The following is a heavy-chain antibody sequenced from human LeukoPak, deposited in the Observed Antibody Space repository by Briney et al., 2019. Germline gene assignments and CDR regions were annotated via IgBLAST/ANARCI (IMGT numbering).Heavy chain of an antibody. Sequence: GGSLRLSCAASGFTFRNYAIHWARQAPGKGPEWVAFISYDGAVTYYADSVKGRFTISRDNSKSTLYLHMNSLRAEDTAVYYCARDLSEKYSSDYWGQGTLVTVSS. V-gene: IGHV3-30-3*01. CDR1: GFTFRNYA. J-gene: IGHJ4*02. CDR2: ISYDGAVT. D-gene: IGHD2/OR15-2a*01. CDR3: ARDLSEKYSSDY.